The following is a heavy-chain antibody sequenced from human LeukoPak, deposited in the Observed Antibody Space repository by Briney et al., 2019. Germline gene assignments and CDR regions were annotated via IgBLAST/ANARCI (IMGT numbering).Heavy chain of an antibody. CDR3: AKSGGYGLIDY. V-gene: IGHV4-39*01. CDR1: GASISGSGYY. Sequence: SGTLSLTCTVSGASISGSGYYWGWIRQPPGKGLEWIGSIYSSGSTYYNASLQSRVTISIETSKNQISLRLNSVTAADTAMYYCAKSGGYGLIDYWGQGTLVTVSS. CDR2: IYSSGST. J-gene: IGHJ4*02. D-gene: IGHD1-26*01.